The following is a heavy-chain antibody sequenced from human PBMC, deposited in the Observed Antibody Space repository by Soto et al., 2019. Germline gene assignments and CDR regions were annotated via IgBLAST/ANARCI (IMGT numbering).Heavy chain of an antibody. CDR1: GFTFSSYC. V-gene: IGHV3-74*01. CDR2: INSDGSST. J-gene: IGHJ3*02. Sequence: PXGSLRLSCAASGFTFSSYCMHWVRQAPGKGLVWVSRINSDGSSTSYADSVKGRFTISRDNAKNTLYLQMNSLRAEDTAVYYCARDAGVVSAFDIWGQGTMVTVSS. D-gene: IGHD2-21*01. CDR3: ARDAGVVSAFDI.